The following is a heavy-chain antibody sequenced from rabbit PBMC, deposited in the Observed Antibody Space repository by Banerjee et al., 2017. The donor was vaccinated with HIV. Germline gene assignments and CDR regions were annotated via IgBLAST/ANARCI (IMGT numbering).Heavy chain of an antibody. J-gene: IGHJ4*01. CDR2: IYTGDGKT. Sequence: QSLEESGGDLVKPEGSLTLTCTASGFDLSSGYDMCWVRQAPGKGLEWIACIYTGDGKTYYASWAKGRFTISKTSSTVDLKMTSLTAADTATYFCARDDARYEGYYYNLWGQGTLVTVS. D-gene: IGHD1-1*01. CDR3: ARDDARYEGYYYNL. CDR1: GFDLSSGYD. V-gene: IGHV1S40*01.